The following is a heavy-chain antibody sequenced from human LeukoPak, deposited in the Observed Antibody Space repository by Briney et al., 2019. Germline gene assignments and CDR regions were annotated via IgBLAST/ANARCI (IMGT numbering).Heavy chain of an antibody. CDR2: INPNSGGT. CDR3: ARENCSGGSCSVAFDI. CDR1: GYTFTGYY. J-gene: IGHJ3*02. V-gene: IGHV1-2*02. D-gene: IGHD2-15*01. Sequence: ASVKVSFNASGYTFTGYYMHWVRHAPGQGLGWMGWINPNSGGTNYAQKFQGRVTMTRDTSISTAYMELSRLRSDDTAVYYCARENCSGGSCSVAFDIWGQGTMVTVSS.